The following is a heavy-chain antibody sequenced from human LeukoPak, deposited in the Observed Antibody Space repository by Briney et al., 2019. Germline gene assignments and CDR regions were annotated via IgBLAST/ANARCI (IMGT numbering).Heavy chain of an antibody. CDR2: INSEGTST. V-gene: IGHV3-74*01. CDR1: GFTFSSYW. Sequence: PGGSLRLSCAASGFTFSSYWMHWVRQAPGKGLVWVSRINSEGTSTSYADSVKGRFTISRDNAKDTLYLQMNSLRAEDTAVYYCARGDGGSYQGRFDYWGQGTLVTVSS. J-gene: IGHJ4*02. D-gene: IGHD1-26*01. CDR3: ARGDGGSYQGRFDY.